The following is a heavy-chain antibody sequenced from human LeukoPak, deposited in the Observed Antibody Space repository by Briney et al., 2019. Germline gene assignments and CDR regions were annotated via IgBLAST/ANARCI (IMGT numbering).Heavy chain of an antibody. CDR3: ARRVVIRTYLDY. CDR2: IYYSGST. D-gene: IGHD3-3*01. Sequence: PSETLSLTCSVSGVSIRSDYWGWIRQPPGKGLEWIGSIYYSGSTYYNPSLKSRVTISVDTSKNQFSLKLSSVTAADTAVYYCARRVVIRTYLDYWGQGTLVTVSS. CDR1: GVSIRSDY. J-gene: IGHJ4*02. V-gene: IGHV4-39*01.